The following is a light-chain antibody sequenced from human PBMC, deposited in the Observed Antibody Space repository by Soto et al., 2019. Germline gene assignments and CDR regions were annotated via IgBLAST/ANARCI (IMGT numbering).Light chain of an antibody. CDR2: DAS. CDR1: QSISTS. CDR3: PQSYSTPRYT. J-gene: IGKJ2*01. V-gene: IGKV1-39*01. Sequence: DIQMTQSPSSLSASVGDRVTITCRASQSISTSLNWYQQKPGKAPKFLIYDASRLQSGVPSRFSGSGSGTDFTLTISSLQPEDFATYYCPQSYSTPRYTFGQGTKLEIK.